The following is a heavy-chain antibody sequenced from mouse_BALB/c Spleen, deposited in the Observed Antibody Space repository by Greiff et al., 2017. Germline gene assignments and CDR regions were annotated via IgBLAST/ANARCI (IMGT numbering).Heavy chain of an antibody. CDR1: GFTFSSYT. CDR2: ISSGGSYT. Sequence: EVQVVESGGGLVKPGGSLKLSCAASGFTFSSYTMSWVRQTPEKRLEWVATISSGGSYTYYPDSVKGRFTISRDNAKNTLYLQMSSLKSEDTAMYYCTRDQGYRYDGYFDVWGAGTTVTVSS. CDR3: TRDQGYRYDGYFDV. J-gene: IGHJ1*01. D-gene: IGHD2-14*01. V-gene: IGHV5-6-4*01.